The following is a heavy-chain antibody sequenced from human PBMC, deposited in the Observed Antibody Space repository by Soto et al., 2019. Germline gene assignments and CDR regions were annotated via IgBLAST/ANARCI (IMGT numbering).Heavy chain of an antibody. CDR2: ISSNGGST. CDR1: GFIFSNHG. Sequence: GGSLRLSCEASGFIFSNHGMHWVRQAPGKGLEYVSAISSNGGSTYYANSVKGRFTISRDNSKNTLYLQMGSLRAEDMAVYYCARAGANDAFDIWGQGTMVTVSS. V-gene: IGHV3-64*01. D-gene: IGHD1-26*01. J-gene: IGHJ3*02. CDR3: ARAGANDAFDI.